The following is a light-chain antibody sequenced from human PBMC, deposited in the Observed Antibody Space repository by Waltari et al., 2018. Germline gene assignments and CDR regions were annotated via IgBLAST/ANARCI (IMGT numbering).Light chain of an antibody. CDR2: DAT. V-gene: IGKV3-11*01. CDR1: QGVSTY. CDR3: QQRSNWPPEFT. Sequence: EVVLTQSPATLSLSPGETATLSCRASQGVSTYLAWYQHKPGQAPRLLIYDATNRATGIPARFGGSGSGTDFTLTISSLDPEDFAVYFCQQRSNWPPEFTFGPGTKVYIK. J-gene: IGKJ3*01.